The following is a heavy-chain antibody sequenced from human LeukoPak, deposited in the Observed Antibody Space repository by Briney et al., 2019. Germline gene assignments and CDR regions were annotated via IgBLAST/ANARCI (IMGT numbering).Heavy chain of an antibody. CDR1: GGSISSSSYY. CDR3: ARHVKEGRFFLGLDV. Sequence: PSETLSLTCTVSGGSISSSSYYWGWIRQPPGKGLEWIGSIYYSGSTYYNPSLKSRVTISVDTSKNQFSLKLSSVTAADTAVYYCARHVKEGRFFLGLDVWGKGTTVTVSS. CDR2: IYYSGST. D-gene: IGHD3-3*01. J-gene: IGHJ6*04. V-gene: IGHV4-39*01.